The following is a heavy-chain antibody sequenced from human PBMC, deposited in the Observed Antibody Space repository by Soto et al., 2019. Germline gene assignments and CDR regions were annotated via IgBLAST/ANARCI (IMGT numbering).Heavy chain of an antibody. CDR2: INHSGST. CDR1: GGSFSGYY. D-gene: IGHD7-27*01. J-gene: IGHJ4*02. Sequence: QVQLQQWGAGLLKPSETLSLTCAVYGGSFSGYYWSWIRQPPGKGLEWIGEINHSGSTNYNPSLKSRVTISVDTSKNQFSLKLSSVTDADTAVYYCARGWGRIFDYWGQGALVTVSS. CDR3: ARGWGRIFDY. V-gene: IGHV4-34*01.